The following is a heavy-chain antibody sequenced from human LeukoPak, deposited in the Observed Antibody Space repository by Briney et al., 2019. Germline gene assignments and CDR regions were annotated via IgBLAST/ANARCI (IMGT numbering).Heavy chain of an antibody. CDR1: GLTFSDYW. CDR2: ISSSSSYI. CDR3: ARVPLPDSGSYFPAEYFQH. D-gene: IGHD1-26*01. V-gene: IGHV3-21*01. Sequence: GGCLRLSCAASGLTFSDYWMSWVRQAPGKGLEWVSSISSSSSYIYYADSVKGRFTISRDNAKNSLYLQMNSLRAEDTAVYYCARVPLPDSGSYFPAEYFQHWGQGTLVTVSS. J-gene: IGHJ1*01.